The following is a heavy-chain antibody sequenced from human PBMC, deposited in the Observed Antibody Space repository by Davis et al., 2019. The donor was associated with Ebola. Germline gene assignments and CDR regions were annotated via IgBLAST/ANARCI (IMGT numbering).Heavy chain of an antibody. CDR3: ARDFGFLEWLCDY. V-gene: IGHV1-46*01. CDR2: INPSGGST. J-gene: IGHJ4*02. CDR1: GYTFTSYY. D-gene: IGHD3-3*01. Sequence: ASVKVSCKASGYTFTSYYMHWVRQAPGQGLEWMGIINPSGGSTSYAQKFQGRVTKTRDTSTSTAYMELSRLRADDTAVYYCARDFGFLEWLCDYWGQGTPVTVSS.